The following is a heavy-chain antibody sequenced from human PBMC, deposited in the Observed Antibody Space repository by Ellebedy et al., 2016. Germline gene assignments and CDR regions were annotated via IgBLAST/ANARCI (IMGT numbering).Heavy chain of an antibody. CDR1: GYTFTSYD. V-gene: IGHV1-18*01. D-gene: IGHD3-10*01. CDR2: ISAYNGNT. J-gene: IGHJ6*02. CDR3: AREFSALWFGESLSGMDV. Sequence: ASVKVSCKASGYTFTSYDISWVRQAPGQGLEWMGWISAYNGNTNYAQKLQGRVTMTTDTSTSTAYMEVRSLRSDDTAVYYCAREFSALWFGESLSGMDVWGQGTTVTVSS.